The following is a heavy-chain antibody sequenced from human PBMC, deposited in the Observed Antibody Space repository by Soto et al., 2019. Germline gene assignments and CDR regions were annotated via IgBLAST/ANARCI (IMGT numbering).Heavy chain of an antibody. CDR3: ATHPRGSGISDFDF. V-gene: IGHV5-10-1*01. J-gene: IGHJ4*02. Sequence: GESLKISCKASGYSFPDYWISWVRQMSGKGLEWMGRIDPSDSFTHYSPSFQGHVTISADKSVTTAYLQWSGLRASDTAMYYCATHPRGSGISDFDFWGPGTLVTVSS. CDR2: IDPSDSFT. D-gene: IGHD3-10*01. CDR1: GYSFPDYW.